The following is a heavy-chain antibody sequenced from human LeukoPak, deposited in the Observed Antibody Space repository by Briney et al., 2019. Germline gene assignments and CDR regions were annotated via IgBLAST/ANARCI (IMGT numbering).Heavy chain of an antibody. CDR2: INPGDSDT. CDR1: GYSFTSYW. J-gene: IGHJ3*02. CDR3: ARHEGYFDWFRPFNAFDI. D-gene: IGHD3-9*01. Sequence: GESLKISCKGSGYSFTSYWIGWVRQMPGKGLEWMGIINPGDSDTRYSPSFQGQVTISADKSISTAYLQWSSLKASDTAMYYCARHEGYFDWFRPFNAFDIWGQGTMVTVSS. V-gene: IGHV5-51*01.